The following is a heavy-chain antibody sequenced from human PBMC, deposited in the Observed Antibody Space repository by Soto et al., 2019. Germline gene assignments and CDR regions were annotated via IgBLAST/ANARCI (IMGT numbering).Heavy chain of an antibody. V-gene: IGHV4-30-4*01. CDR3: ASVGGFGATTIDY. D-gene: IGHD3-10*01. CDR2: IYYSGST. CDR1: GGSISSGDYY. J-gene: IGHJ4*02. Sequence: QVQLQESGPGLVKPSQTLSLTCTVSGGSISSGDYYWSWIRQPPGKGLEWIGYIYYSGSTYYNPALTGRVTRAEDPSKTQFSLKLGSVTAAATAVYYCASVGGFGATTIDYWGQGTLVTVSS.